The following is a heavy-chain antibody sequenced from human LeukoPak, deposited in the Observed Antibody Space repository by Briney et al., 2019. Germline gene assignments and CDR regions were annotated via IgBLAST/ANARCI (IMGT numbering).Heavy chain of an antibody. CDR2: IRYDGSNK. V-gene: IGHV3-30*02. CDR1: GFTFSSYG. J-gene: IGHJ3*02. CDR3: ARGVGGWFAFDI. Sequence: GGSLRLSCAASGFTFSSYGMHWVRQAPGKGLEWVAFIRYDGSNKYYADSVKGRFTISRDNSKNTLYLQMNSLRAEDTAVYYCARGVGGWFAFDIWGQGTMVTVSS. D-gene: IGHD1-26*01.